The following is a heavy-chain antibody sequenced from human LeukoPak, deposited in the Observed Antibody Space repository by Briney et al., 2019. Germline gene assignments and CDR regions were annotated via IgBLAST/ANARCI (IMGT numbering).Heavy chain of an antibody. D-gene: IGHD2-2*01. CDR3: ARDLGFVVVPAAKADY. CDR2: ITDESSYK. CDR1: GFTFSTYG. J-gene: IGHJ4*02. Sequence: GGSLRLSCATSGFTFSTYGMSWVRQVPGKGLEWVSSITDESSYKYYAGSVKGRFTISRDNAKNSLYLEMNSLRAEDTAVYYCARDLGFVVVPAAKADYWGQGTLVTVSS. V-gene: IGHV3-21*01.